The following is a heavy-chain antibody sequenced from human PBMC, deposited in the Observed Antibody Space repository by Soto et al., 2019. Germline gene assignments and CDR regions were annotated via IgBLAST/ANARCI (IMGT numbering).Heavy chain of an antibody. J-gene: IGHJ3*02. CDR1: GYTFTSYD. CDR3: AGELDTSNDAFDI. V-gene: IGHV1-8*01. CDR2: MNPNSGNT. D-gene: IGHD1-7*01. Sequence: QVQLVQSGAEVKKPGASVKVSCKASGYTFTSYDINWVRQATGQGLEWMGWMNPNSGNTGYAQKFQGRVTMTRNTSISTAYMELRSLRSEDTAVYYCAGELDTSNDAFDIWGQGTMVTVSS.